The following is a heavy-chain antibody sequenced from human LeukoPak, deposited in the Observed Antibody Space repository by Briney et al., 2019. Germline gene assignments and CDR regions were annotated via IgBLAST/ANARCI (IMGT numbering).Heavy chain of an antibody. CDR3: ARVSAVAGIFPDYFDY. D-gene: IGHD6-19*01. CDR2: ISYDGSNK. J-gene: IGHJ4*02. Sequence: PGGSLRLSCAASGFTFSSYAMHWVRQAPGKGLEWVAVISYDGSNKYYADSVKGRFTISRDNSKNTLYLQMNSLRAEDTAVYYCARVSAVAGIFPDYFDYWGQGTLVTVSS. CDR1: GFTFSSYA. V-gene: IGHV3-30-3*01.